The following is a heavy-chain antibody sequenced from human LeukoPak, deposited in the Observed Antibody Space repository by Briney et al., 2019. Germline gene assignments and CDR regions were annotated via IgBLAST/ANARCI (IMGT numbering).Heavy chain of an antibody. D-gene: IGHD3-22*01. J-gene: IGHJ4*02. CDR2: IDYSGST. CDR1: GGSVSSYY. CDR3: ARVDYDSSGYPLNFDY. V-gene: IGHV4-59*02. Sequence: PPESLSLTSTVAGGSVSSYYWGWIRQPPGTGLEWIGYIDYSGSTNYKPSLKSRVTISVDTSKNQFSLKLSSVTAADTAVYYCARVDYDSSGYPLNFDYWGQGTLVTVSS.